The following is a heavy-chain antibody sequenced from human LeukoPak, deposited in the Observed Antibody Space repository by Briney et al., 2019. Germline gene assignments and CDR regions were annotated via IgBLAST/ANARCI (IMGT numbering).Heavy chain of an antibody. V-gene: IGHV4-59*08. CDR2: IYYSGST. Sequence: SETLSLTCTVSGGSISSYYWSWIRQPPGKGLEWIGYIYYSGSTNYNPSLKSRVTISVDTSKNQFSLKLSSVTAADTAVYYCARLFGELYPDYWGQGTLVTVSS. D-gene: IGHD3-10*01. J-gene: IGHJ4*02. CDR1: GGSISSYY. CDR3: ARLFGELYPDY.